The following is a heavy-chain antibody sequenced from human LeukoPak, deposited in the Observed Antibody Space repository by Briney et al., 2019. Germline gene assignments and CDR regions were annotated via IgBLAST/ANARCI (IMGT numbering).Heavy chain of an antibody. CDR2: IFYSGST. CDR1: GGSISSNSYY. CDR3: ASRSGWHFDY. D-gene: IGHD6-19*01. J-gene: IGHJ4*02. V-gene: IGHV4-61*05. Sequence: SETLSLTCTVSGGSISSNSYYWAWIRQPPGKGLEWIGYIFYSGSTIYNPSLKSRVTLSLDTSKNQFSLKLSSVTAADTAVYYCASRSGWHFDYWGRGTLVTVSS.